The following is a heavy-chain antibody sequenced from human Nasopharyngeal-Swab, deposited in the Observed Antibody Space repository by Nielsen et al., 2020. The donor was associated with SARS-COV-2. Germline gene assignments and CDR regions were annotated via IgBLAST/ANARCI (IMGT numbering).Heavy chain of an antibody. V-gene: IGHV3-30-3*01. J-gene: IGHJ2*01. CDR3: ASAYGGSYWYFDL. CDR1: GFTFSSYA. D-gene: IGHD4-23*01. CDR2: ISYDGSNK. Sequence: GGSLRLSCAASGFTFSSYAMHWVRQAPGKGLEWVAVISYDGSNKYYADSVKSRFTISRDNSKNTLYLQMNSLRAEDTAVYYCASAYGGSYWYFDLWGRGTLVTVSS.